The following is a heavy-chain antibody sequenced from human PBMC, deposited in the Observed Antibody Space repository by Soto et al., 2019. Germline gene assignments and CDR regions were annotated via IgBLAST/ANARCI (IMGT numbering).Heavy chain of an antibody. CDR1: GFTFTSYA. CDR2: ISGTGGST. CDR3: ARGSAYSDYDLEY. V-gene: IGHV3-23*01. D-gene: IGHD4-17*01. Sequence: EVQLLESGGGLVRPGGSLSLSCAASGFTFTSYAMTWVRQAPGKGLEWVSGISGTGGSTYYADSVKGRFTISRDKSKNTLYLHVNSLRAEDTAVYYCARGSAYSDYDLEYWGQGTLVTVSS. J-gene: IGHJ4*02.